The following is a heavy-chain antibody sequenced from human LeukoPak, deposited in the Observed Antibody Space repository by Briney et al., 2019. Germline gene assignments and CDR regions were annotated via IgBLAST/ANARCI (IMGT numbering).Heavy chain of an antibody. V-gene: IGHV3-48*03. D-gene: IGHD1-1*01. CDR1: GFTFGYYE. Sequence: GGSLRLSCATSGFTFGYYEMNWVRQAPGKGLEWVSYISSSGSTIYYADSVKGRFTISRDNAKNSLYLQMNSLRAEDTAVYYCARCTTGRTFGSLREIKRSREIDYWGQGTLVTVSS. J-gene: IGHJ4*02. CDR2: ISSSGSTI. CDR3: ARCTTGRTFGSLREIKRSREIDY.